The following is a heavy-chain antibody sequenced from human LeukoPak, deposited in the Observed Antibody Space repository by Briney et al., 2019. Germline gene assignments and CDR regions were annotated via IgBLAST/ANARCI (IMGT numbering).Heavy chain of an antibody. J-gene: IGHJ5*02. CDR1: GVTVSSSY. CDR2: FFRGGDT. Sequence: GGSLRLSCAASGVTVSSSYMSWARQAQGRGLEWVSVFFRGGDTYYGNSVKGRFTISRDDSKNTVYLQMNSLRAEDTAVYYCVRQSFTYNSGWYWVDHWGQGILVTVSS. D-gene: IGHD6-19*01. CDR3: VRQSFTYNSGWYWVDH. V-gene: IGHV3-53*01.